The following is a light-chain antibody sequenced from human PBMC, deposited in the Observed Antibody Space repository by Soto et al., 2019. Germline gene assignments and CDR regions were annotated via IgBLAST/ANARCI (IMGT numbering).Light chain of an antibody. CDR3: QTWDAGILV. Sequence: QLVLTQSPSASASLGASVTLTCTLSSGHNNYAIAWHQQQPEKGPRYLMRLNSDGSHNKGDGIPDRFSGSSSGAERYLIISSLHSEDEADYYCQTWDAGILVFGTGTKVTVL. J-gene: IGLJ1*01. CDR1: SGHNNYA. CDR2: LNSDGSH. V-gene: IGLV4-69*01.